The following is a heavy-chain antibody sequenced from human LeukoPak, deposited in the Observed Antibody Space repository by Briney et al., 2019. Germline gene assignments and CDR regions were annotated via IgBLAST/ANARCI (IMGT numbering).Heavy chain of an antibody. CDR1: GGSISSSSYY. V-gene: IGHV4-39*01. D-gene: IGHD2-15*01. CDR3: ARGHCSGGSCYLYYYYMDV. J-gene: IGHJ6*03. CDR2: IYYSGST. Sequence: SETLSLTCTVSGGSISSSSYYWGWIRQPPGKGLEWIGSIYYSGSTYYNPSLKSRVTISVDTSKNQFSLKLSSVTAADTAVYYCARGHCSGGSCYLYYYYMDVWGKGTTVTVSS.